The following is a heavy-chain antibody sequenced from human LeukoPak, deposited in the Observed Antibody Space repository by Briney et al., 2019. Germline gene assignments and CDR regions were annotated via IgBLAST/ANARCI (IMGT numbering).Heavy chain of an antibody. J-gene: IGHJ5*01. CDR2: IFYSGST. D-gene: IGHD1-26*01. Sequence: SETLSLTCNVSGDSIGSSSYYWGWIRQTPEKGLEWIGSIFYSGSTCYTPSLKSRVTMSLDTSKNQFSLRLTSVTAADTAVYYCARQVAIVEPTDPNWFDSWGQGTLVTVSS. V-gene: IGHV4-39*07. CDR1: GDSIGSSSYY. CDR3: ARQVAIVEPTDPNWFDS.